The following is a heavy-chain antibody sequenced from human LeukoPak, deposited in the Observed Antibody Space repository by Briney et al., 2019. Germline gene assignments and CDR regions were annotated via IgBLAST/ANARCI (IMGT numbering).Heavy chain of an antibody. CDR1: GYTFTSYY. CDR3: ARDQSSGLPFH. CDR2: INPSGGST. J-gene: IGHJ4*02. D-gene: IGHD6-19*01. Sequence: ASVKVSCKASGYTFTSYYMHWVRQAPGQGLEWMGIINPSGGSTSYAQKFQGRVTMTRDMSTSTVYMELSSLRSEDTAVYYCARDQSSGLPFHWGQGTLVTVSS. V-gene: IGHV1-46*01.